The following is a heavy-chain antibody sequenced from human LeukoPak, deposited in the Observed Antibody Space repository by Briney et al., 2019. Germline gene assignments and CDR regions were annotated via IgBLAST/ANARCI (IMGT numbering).Heavy chain of an antibody. V-gene: IGHV3-21*01. J-gene: IGHJ6*02. D-gene: IGHD6-6*01. CDR3: ARDLDINIEYKGFDYYRFGTDV. CDR1: RFTLSRYS. CDR2: VSRSSKYI. Sequence: PGGSPRLSSAASRFTLSRYSMNWGRQAPGKGLEWVSSVSRSSKYIYYADSVKGRFTISRDSAKNSLYLQVNSLRAEDTAVYYCARDLDINIEYKGFDYYRFGTDVWGQGTTVTVSS.